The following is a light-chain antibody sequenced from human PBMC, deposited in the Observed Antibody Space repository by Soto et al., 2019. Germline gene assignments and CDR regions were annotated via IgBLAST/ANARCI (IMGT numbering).Light chain of an antibody. CDR1: QSISSW. CDR3: EQYNSYDMWS. J-gene: IGKJ1*01. V-gene: IGKV1-5*01. CDR2: GAS. Sequence: DIQMTQSPSTLSASGGDRVTITCRASQSISSWLAWYQQKPGKAPKLLIYGASSLESGVPSRFSGSGSGTEFTLTISSLQPDDFATYYCEQYNSYDMWSFGQGTKVELK.